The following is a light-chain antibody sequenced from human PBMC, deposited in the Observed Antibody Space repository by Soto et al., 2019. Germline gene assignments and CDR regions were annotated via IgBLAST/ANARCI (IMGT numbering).Light chain of an antibody. CDR2: DAS. CDR3: QQYNSYPWT. J-gene: IGKJ1*01. CDR1: QSISSW. Sequence: IQMILAPSTLSPSVSDRVTITLRASQSISSWLAWYQQKPGKAPKLLIYDASSLESGVPSRFSGSGSGTEFTLTISSLQPDDFATYYCQQYNSYPWTFGQGTKVDI. V-gene: IGKV1-5*01.